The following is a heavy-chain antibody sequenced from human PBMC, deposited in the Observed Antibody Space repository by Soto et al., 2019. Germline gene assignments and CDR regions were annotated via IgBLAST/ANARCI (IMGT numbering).Heavy chain of an antibody. CDR1: GFTLSGHW. D-gene: IGHD4-17*01. Sequence: EMQLVESGGGLVQPGGSLRLSCAASGFTLSGHWIRWVRQGPGKGLEWVSRIDIDGRGTSYADSVKGRFTISTDNAKDTVYLQMNSLRAEDTAVYYCATVFDFWGQGTLVTVSS. CDR2: IDIDGRGT. V-gene: IGHV3-74*01. J-gene: IGHJ4*02. CDR3: ATVFDF.